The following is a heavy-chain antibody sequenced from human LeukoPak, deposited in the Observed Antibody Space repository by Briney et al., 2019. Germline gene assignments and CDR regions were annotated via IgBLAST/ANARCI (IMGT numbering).Heavy chain of an antibody. D-gene: IGHD4-17*01. CDR2: IDWDDDK. Sequence: SGPTLVKPTQTLTLTCTFSGFSLITSGMCVSWIRQPPGKALEWLARIDWDDDKYYSISLKTRLTISKDTSKNQVVLTMTDMDPVDTATYYCARISRPVNHAFDIWGLGTMVTVSS. CDR1: GFSLITSGMC. V-gene: IGHV2-70*11. CDR3: ARISRPVNHAFDI. J-gene: IGHJ3*02.